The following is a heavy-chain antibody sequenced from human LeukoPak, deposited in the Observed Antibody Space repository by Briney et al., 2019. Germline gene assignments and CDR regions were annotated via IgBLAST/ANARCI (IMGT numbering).Heavy chain of an antibody. V-gene: IGHV1-69*05. D-gene: IGHD3-9*01. CDR1: GGTFSSYA. J-gene: IGHJ4*02. CDR3: ARVRLVGYGILTGYYSFDY. CDR2: IIPIFGTA. Sequence: VASVKVSCKASGGTFSSYAISWVRQAPGQGLEWMGRIIPIFGTANYAQKFQGRVTITTDESTSTAYMELSSLRSEDTAVYYCARVRLVGYGILTGYYSFDYWGQGTLVTVSS.